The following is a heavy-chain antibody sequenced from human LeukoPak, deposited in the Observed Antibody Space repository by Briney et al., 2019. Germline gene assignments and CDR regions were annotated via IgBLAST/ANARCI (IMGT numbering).Heavy chain of an antibody. CDR2: IYYSGST. J-gene: IGHJ4*02. CDR3: ARGDVDTAMDDY. Sequence: SDPLSLTCTVSGRSISSYYWSWLRQPPGKGLEWIGYIYYSGSTNYNPSLKSRVTISVDTPKNQFSLKLSSVTAADTAVYYCARGDVDTAMDDYWGQGTLVTVSS. CDR1: GRSISSYY. V-gene: IGHV4-59*07. D-gene: IGHD5-18*01.